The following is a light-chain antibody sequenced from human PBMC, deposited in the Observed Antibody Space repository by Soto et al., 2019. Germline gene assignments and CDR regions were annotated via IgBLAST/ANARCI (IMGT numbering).Light chain of an antibody. CDR2: GAS. V-gene: IGKV3-20*01. Sequence: EIVLTQSPGTLSLSPGDRATLSCRASQSVSTNYLAWYQQKLGQAPRLLIYGASSRATGIPDRFSGNGSGTDFTLTISRLEPEEFAVYYCHQYGSTPFTFGPGTKVDIK. J-gene: IGKJ3*01. CDR3: HQYGSTPFT. CDR1: QSVSTNY.